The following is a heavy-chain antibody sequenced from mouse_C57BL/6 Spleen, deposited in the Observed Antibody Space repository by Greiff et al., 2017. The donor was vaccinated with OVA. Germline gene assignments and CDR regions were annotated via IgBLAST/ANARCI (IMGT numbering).Heavy chain of an antibody. D-gene: IGHD2-12*01. J-gene: IGHJ2*01. CDR1: GYTFTDYE. Sequence: QVQLQQSGAELVRPGASVTLSCKASGYTFTDYEMHWVKQTPVHGLEWIGAIDPETGGTAYNQKFKGKAILTADKSSSTAYMELRSLTSEDSAVYYCTCSADYRGTYYFDYWGQGTTLTVSS. V-gene: IGHV1-15*01. CDR3: TCSADYRGTYYFDY. CDR2: IDPETGGT.